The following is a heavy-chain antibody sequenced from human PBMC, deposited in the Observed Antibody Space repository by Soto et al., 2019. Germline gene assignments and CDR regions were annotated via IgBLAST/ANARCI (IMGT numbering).Heavy chain of an antibody. D-gene: IGHD3-16*01. CDR2: ISSSSSYI. V-gene: IGHV3-21*01. CDR1: GFTFSSYS. J-gene: IGHJ3*02. CDR3: AREGSDDLFTAFDI. Sequence: GGSLRLSCAASGFTFSSYSMNWVRQAPGKGLEWVSSISSSSSYIYYADSVKGRFTISRDNAKNSLYLQMNSLRAEDTAVYYCAREGSDDLFTAFDIWGQGTMVTVS.